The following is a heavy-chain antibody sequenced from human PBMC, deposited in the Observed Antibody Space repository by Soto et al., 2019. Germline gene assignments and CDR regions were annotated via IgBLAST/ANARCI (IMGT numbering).Heavy chain of an antibody. J-gene: IGHJ5*02. CDR2: INPNSGGT. CDR1: GYTFTGYY. CDR3: ARGGLRSSWLHVGLWFDP. Sequence: QVQLVQSGAEVKKPGASVKVSCKASGYTFTGYYMHWVRQAPGQGLEWMGWINPNSGGTNYAQKFQGWASMTRDTAISTAYMELSRLRSDDTAVYYCARGGLRSSWLHVGLWFDPWGQGTLVTVSS. D-gene: IGHD6-13*01. V-gene: IGHV1-2*04.